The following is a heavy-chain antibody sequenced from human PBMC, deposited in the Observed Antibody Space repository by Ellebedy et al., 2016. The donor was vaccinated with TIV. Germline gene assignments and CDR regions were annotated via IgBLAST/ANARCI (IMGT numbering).Heavy chain of an antibody. CDR2: INPSGGST. J-gene: IGHJ6*02. CDR1: GYTFTSYY. D-gene: IGHD1-26*01. CDR3: ATDKGWELPDYYYYYGMDV. V-gene: IGHV1-46*01. Sequence: AASVKVSCKAFGYTFTSYYMHWVRQAPGQGLEWMGIINPSGGSTSYAQKFQGRVTMTEDTSTDTAYMELSSLRSEDTAVYYCATDKGWELPDYYYYYGMDVWGQGTTVTVSS.